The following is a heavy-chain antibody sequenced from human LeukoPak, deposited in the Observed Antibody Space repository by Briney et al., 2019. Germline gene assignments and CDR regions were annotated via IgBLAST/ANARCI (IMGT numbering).Heavy chain of an antibody. CDR2: VNPTGGST. CDR1: GYTFTSYY. V-gene: IGHV1-46*01. D-gene: IGHD5-12*01. Sequence: ASVKVSCKASGYTFTSYYFHWVRQAPGQGLEWMGIVNPTGGSTNYAQRFQGRVTMTRDTSTSTAYMELRRLRSDDTAVYYCARGSRRGSPDYWGQGTLVTVSS. J-gene: IGHJ4*02. CDR3: ARGSRRGSPDY.